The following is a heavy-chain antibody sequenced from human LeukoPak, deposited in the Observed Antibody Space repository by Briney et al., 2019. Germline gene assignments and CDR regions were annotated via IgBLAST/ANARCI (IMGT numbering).Heavy chain of an antibody. CDR3: ARDSRGHYDSSGYFDY. V-gene: IGHV4-61*01. Sequence: SETLSLTCTVSGDSVSSDSYYWSWIRQPPGKGLEWIGYIYYSGSTKYNPSLKSRVTISVDTSKNQFSLKLSSVTAADTAVYYCARDSRGHYDSSGYFDYWGQGTLVTVSS. D-gene: IGHD3-22*01. J-gene: IGHJ4*02. CDR2: IYYSGST. CDR1: GDSVSSDSYY.